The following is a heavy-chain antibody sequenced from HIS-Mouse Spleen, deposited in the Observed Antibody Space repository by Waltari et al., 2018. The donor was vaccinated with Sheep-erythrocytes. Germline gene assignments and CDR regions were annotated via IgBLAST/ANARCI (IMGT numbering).Heavy chain of an antibody. D-gene: IGHD1-26*01. CDR2: INPILGIA. V-gene: IGHV1-69*04. Sequence: QVQLVQSGAEVKKPGASVKVSCKASGYTFTSYGISWVRQAPGQGLEWMGRINPILGIANYAQKFQGRVTITADKSTSTAYMELSSLRSEDTAVYYCAQTGATTPHFDYWGQGTLVTVSS. CDR3: AQTGATTPHFDY. CDR1: GYTFTSYG. J-gene: IGHJ4*02.